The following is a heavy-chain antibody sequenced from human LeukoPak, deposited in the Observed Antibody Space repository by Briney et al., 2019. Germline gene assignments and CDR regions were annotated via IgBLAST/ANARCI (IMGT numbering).Heavy chain of an antibody. J-gene: IGHJ4*02. CDR2: IYYSGST. Sequence: SETLSLTCTVSGGSISSYYWSWIRQPPGKGLEWIGYIYYSGSTNYYPSLKSRVTISVDTSKNQFSLKLSSVTAADTAVYYCAREISSYGGNHFDYWGQGTLVTVSS. CDR3: AREISSYGGNHFDY. CDR1: GGSISSYY. V-gene: IGHV4-59*01. D-gene: IGHD4-23*01.